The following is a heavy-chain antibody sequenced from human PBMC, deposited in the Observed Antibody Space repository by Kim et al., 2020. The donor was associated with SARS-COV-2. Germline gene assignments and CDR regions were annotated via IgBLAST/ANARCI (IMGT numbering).Heavy chain of an antibody. D-gene: IGHD3-22*01. CDR1: GFTFSDYK. CDR3: VRADNSGYFAF. V-gene: IGHV3-72*01. J-gene: IGHJ4*02. Sequence: GGSLRLSCAASGFTFSDYKMDWVRQAPGKGLEWVGRIRNKVTSYSTEYAASVKGRFTLSRDDSKNSLFLQMNSLKTEDTAVYFCVRADNSGYFAFWGQGTLVTVSS. CDR2: IRNKVTSYST.